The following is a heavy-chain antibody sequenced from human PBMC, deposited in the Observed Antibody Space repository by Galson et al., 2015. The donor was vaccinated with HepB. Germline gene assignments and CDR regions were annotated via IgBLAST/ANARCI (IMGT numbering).Heavy chain of an antibody. J-gene: IGHJ4*02. CDR2: INSDGSSK. Sequence: SLRLSCAGSGFTFSSYWMHWVRQAPGKGLVWVSRINSDGSSKSYADSVKGRFTISRDNAKNTLYLQMNSLRAEDTAVYYCARDASDWSGYFSHWGQGTLVTVSS. D-gene: IGHD3-3*01. CDR1: GFTFSSYW. CDR3: ARDASDWSGYFSH. V-gene: IGHV3-74*01.